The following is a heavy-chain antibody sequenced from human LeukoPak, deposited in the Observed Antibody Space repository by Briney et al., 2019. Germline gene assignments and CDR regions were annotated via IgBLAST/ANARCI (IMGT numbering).Heavy chain of an antibody. CDR3: ARVRALSYYDSSGDLYYFEY. J-gene: IGHJ4*02. CDR2: IYYSGIT. V-gene: IGHV4-59*01. Sequence: KPSETLSLTCTVSGGSISSYYWSWLRQPPGKGLKWIGFIYYSGITDYNPSLKSRITISVDTSKNQFSLKLTSVTAADTAVYYCARVRALSYYDSSGDLYYFEYWGQGTLVTVSS. D-gene: IGHD3-22*01. CDR1: GGSISSYY.